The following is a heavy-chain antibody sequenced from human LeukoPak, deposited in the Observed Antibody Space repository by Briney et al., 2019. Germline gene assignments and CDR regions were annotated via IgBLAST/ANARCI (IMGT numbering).Heavy chain of an antibody. CDR1: GFTFSSYA. D-gene: IGHD3-22*01. CDR2: ISGSGGST. J-gene: IGHJ4*02. CDR3: AKDWVSYDSSGAGLFVY. Sequence: PGGSLRLSCAASGFTFSSYAMSWVRQAPGKGLEWVSAISGSGGSTYYADSVKGRFTISRDNSKNTLYLQMNSLRAEDTAVYYCAKDWVSYDSSGAGLFVYWGEGTLGSVS. V-gene: IGHV3-23*01.